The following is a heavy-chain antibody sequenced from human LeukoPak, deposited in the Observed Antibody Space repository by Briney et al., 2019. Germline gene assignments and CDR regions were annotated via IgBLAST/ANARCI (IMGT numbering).Heavy chain of an antibody. Sequence: GGSLRLSCVASGFTFSRYSMNWVRQAPGKGLEWVSSIGYSSTSIYSIYYADSVKGRFTISRDNAKNSLYLQMNSLRAEDTAVYYCARDNGRWPTAAAFDIWGQGTMVTVSS. CDR3: ARDNGRWPTAAAFDI. CDR1: GFTFSRYS. D-gene: IGHD4-23*01. V-gene: IGHV3-21*06. J-gene: IGHJ3*02. CDR2: IGYSSTSI.